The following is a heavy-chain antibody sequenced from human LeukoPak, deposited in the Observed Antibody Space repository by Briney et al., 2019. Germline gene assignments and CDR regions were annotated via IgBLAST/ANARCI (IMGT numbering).Heavy chain of an antibody. Sequence: GASVKVSCKASGGTFSSYAISWVRQAPGQGLEWMGGIIPIFGTANYAQKFQGRVTITADESTSTAYMELSNLRSEDTAVYYCAVKQLGIAYYFDYWGQGTLVTVSS. D-gene: IGHD6-6*01. CDR1: GGTFSSYA. CDR3: AVKQLGIAYYFDY. J-gene: IGHJ4*02. V-gene: IGHV1-69*01. CDR2: IIPIFGTA.